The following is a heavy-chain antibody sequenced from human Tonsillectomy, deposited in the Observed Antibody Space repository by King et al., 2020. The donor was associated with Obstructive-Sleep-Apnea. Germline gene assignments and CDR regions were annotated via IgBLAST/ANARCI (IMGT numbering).Heavy chain of an antibody. D-gene: IGHD3-10*01. CDR3: ARGRSYGSGSYYPPEY. CDR1: GGSFSGYY. CDR2: INHSGST. Sequence: HVQLQQWGAGLLKPSETLSLTCAVYGGSFSGYYWTWIRQPPGKGLEWVGEINHSGSTNCNPSLESRVTISVDTSKNQFSLRLSSVTAADTAVYYCARGRSYGSGSYYPPEYWGQGTLVTVSS. V-gene: IGHV4-34*01. J-gene: IGHJ4*02.